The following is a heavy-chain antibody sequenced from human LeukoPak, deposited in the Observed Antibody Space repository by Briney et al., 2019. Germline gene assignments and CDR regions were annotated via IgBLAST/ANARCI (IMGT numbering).Heavy chain of an antibody. Sequence: SETLSLTCTVSGGSISSYYWSWIRQPAGKGLEWIGRIYTSGSTNYNPSLKSRVTMSVDTSKNQFSLKLSSVTAADTAVHHCTRVNYGSSWTAFDIWGQGTMVTVSS. J-gene: IGHJ3*02. CDR1: GGSISSYY. V-gene: IGHV4-4*07. CDR2: IYTSGST. CDR3: TRVNYGSSWTAFDI. D-gene: IGHD6-13*01.